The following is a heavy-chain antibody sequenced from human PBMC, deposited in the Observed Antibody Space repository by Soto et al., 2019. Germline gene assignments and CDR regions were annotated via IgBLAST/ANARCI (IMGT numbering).Heavy chain of an antibody. Sequence: SETLSLTCTVSGGSISSGGYYWSWIRQHPGKGLEWIGYIYYSGSTYYNPSLKSRVTTSVDTSKNRFYLRLSSVTAADTAVYYCARNRASSTWRLYYFDYWGQGALVTVSS. V-gene: IGHV4-31*03. D-gene: IGHD2-2*01. CDR1: GGSISSGGYY. CDR2: IYYSGST. CDR3: ARNRASSTWRLYYFDY. J-gene: IGHJ4*02.